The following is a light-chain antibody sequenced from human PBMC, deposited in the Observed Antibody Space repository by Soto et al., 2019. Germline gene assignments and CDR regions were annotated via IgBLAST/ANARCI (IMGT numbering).Light chain of an antibody. CDR2: EVS. CDR1: STDFVSYNR. J-gene: IGLJ3*02. V-gene: IGLV2-18*02. CDR3: CAFTSAGTWV. Sequence: QSALTQPPSVSGSPGQSVTISCTGTSTDFVSYNRVSWYQQPPGTAPKLMIYEVSKRPSGVPDRFSGSKSGNMASLTISGLQAEDEADYYCCAFTSAGTWVFGGGTQLTVL.